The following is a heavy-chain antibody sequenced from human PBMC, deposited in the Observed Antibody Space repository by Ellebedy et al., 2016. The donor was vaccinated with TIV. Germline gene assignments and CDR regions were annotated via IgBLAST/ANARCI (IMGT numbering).Heavy chain of an antibody. V-gene: IGHV4-4*02. CDR1: GDSIRSSNW. CDR3: ARRSGNRLGDYYYGMDV. D-gene: IGHD1-26*01. J-gene: IGHJ6*02. CDR2: INHSGST. Sequence: MPSETLSLTCAVSGDSIRSSNWWSWVRQPPGKGLEWIGEINHSGSTNYNPSLKSRVTISVDTSKNQFSLKLSSVTAADTAVYYCARRSGNRLGDYYYGMDVWGQGTTVSVSS.